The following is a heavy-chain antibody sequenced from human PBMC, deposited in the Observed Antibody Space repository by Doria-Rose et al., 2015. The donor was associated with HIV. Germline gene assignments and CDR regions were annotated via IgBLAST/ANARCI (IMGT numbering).Heavy chain of an antibody. CDR1: GVSLSSPGMG. Sequence: ETGPVLVKPIETLTLTCTASGVSLSSPGMGVSWIRQPPGKALEWLANIFSDDERSYKTSLKSRLTISRGTSKSQVVLTMTDMDPVDTATYYCARIKSSRWYHKYYFDFWGQGTLVIVSA. D-gene: IGHD6-13*01. J-gene: IGHJ4*02. V-gene: IGHV2-26*01. CDR3: ARIKSSRWYHKYYFDF. CDR2: IFSDDER.